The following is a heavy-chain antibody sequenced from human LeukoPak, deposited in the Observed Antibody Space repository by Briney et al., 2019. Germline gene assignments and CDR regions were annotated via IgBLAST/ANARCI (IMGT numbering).Heavy chain of an antibody. Sequence: SESLSLTCTVSGGSISSGDYYWSWIRQPPGKGLEWIGYIYYSGSTYYNPSLKSRVTISVDTSKNQFSLKLSSVTAADTAVYYCARGEEYIVVVTPPPNAFDIWGQGTMVTVSS. CDR1: GGSISSGDYY. CDR2: IYYSGST. CDR3: ARGEEYIVVVTPPPNAFDI. D-gene: IGHD2-21*02. J-gene: IGHJ3*02. V-gene: IGHV4-30-4*01.